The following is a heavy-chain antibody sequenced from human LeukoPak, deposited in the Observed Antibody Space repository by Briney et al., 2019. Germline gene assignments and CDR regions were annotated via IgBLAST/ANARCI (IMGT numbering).Heavy chain of an antibody. Sequence: GGSLRLSCAASGFTFSSYAMHWVRQAPGKGLEWVAVIWYDGSNKYYADSVKGRFTISRDNSKNTLYLQMNSLRAEDTAVYYCARDGVAVAGTPVYYGMDVWGQGTTVTVSS. J-gene: IGHJ6*02. D-gene: IGHD6-19*01. CDR2: IWYDGSNK. CDR3: ARDGVAVAGTPVYYGMDV. V-gene: IGHV3-33*08. CDR1: GFTFSSYA.